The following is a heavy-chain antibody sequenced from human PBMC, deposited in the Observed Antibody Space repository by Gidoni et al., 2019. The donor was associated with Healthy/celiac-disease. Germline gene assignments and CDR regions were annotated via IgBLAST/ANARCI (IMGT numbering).Heavy chain of an antibody. CDR3: ARDLYSGSYYYYGMDV. CDR1: GGPFSRYA. CDR2: IIPILGIA. D-gene: IGHD1-26*01. Sequence: QVQLVQSGAEVKKPGSSVKVSCKASGGPFSRYAISWVRQAPGQGLEWMGRIIPILGIANYAQKFQGRVTITADKSTSTAYMELSSLRSEDTAVYYCARDLYSGSYYYYGMDVWGQGTTVTVSS. J-gene: IGHJ6*02. V-gene: IGHV1-69*04.